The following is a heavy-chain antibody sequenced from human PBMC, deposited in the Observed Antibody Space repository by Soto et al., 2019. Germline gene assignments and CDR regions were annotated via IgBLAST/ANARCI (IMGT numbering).Heavy chain of an antibody. CDR2: INAGNGNT. CDR1: GYTFTRYA. Sequence: QVQLVQSGAEEKKPGGSVKISCKAPGYTFTRYAMNWVRQAPGHRLEWMGRINAGNGNTEYSQKFQGRVTITKDTSASTIYMELSSLTYDDRAVYDCARERLYFSMDVWGQGPTVTASS. CDR3: ARERLYFSMDV. J-gene: IGHJ6*02. V-gene: IGHV1-3*05.